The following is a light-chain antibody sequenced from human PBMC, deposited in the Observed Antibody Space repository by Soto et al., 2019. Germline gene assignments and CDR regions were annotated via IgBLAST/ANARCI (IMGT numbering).Light chain of an antibody. CDR3: QQYHTWPVT. V-gene: IGKV3-15*01. J-gene: IGKJ4*01. Sequence: EIVMTQSPATLSVSPGERATLSCRASQSISSNLAWYQQKPGQAPRLLMFRTSSRATGFPARFSGSGSGTEFTLTINSLQSEDCATYYCQQYHTWPVTFGGGTKVDIK. CDR1: QSISSN. CDR2: RTS.